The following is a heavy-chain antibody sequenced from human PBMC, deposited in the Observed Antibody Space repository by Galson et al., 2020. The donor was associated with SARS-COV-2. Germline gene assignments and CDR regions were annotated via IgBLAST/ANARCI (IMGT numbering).Heavy chain of an antibody. CDR1: GGSFSGYY. CDR2: INHSGST. J-gene: IGHJ6*02. D-gene: IGHD2-2*01. Sequence: SQTLSLTCAVYGGSFSGYYWSWIRQPPGKGLEWIGEINHSGSTTYNPSLKSRVTISVYTSKNQFSLKLSSVTAADTAVYYCAREDIVVVPAAHPNDTVSYYYGMDVWGQGTTVTVSS. CDR3: AREDIVVVPAAHPNDTVSYYYGMDV. V-gene: IGHV4-34*01.